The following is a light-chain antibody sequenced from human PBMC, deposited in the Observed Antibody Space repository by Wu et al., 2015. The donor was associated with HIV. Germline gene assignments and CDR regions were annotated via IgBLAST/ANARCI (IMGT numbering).Light chain of an antibody. CDR1: QSVSSSY. V-gene: IGKV3-20*01. J-gene: IGKJ2*03. CDR2: GAS. CDR3: HQYGSGYLYR. Sequence: EILMTQSPVTLSVSPGERATLSCRASQSVSSSYIAWYQQKPGQAPRLLIYGASNRAADIPDRFSGSGSGTDFTLTISRLEPEDSAVYYCHQYGSGYLYRFGQGTKLEIK.